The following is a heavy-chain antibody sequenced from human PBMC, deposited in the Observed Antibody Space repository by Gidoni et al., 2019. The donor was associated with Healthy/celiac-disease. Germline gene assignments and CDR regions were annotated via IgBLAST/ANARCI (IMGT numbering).Heavy chain of an antibody. D-gene: IGHD6-13*01. CDR1: GGSFSGYY. CDR3: ARSAAGFPFDY. V-gene: IGHV4-34*01. CDR2: INHRGST. Sequence: QVQLQQWGAGLLKPSETLSLTCAVYGGSFSGYYWSWIRQPPGKGLEWLGEINHRGSTNYNPSLKSRVTISVDTSKHQFSLKLSSVTAADTAVYYCARSAAGFPFDYWGQGTLVTVSS. J-gene: IGHJ4*02.